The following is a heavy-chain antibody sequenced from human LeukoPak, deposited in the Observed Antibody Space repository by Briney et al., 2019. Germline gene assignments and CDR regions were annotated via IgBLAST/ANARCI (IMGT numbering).Heavy chain of an antibody. CDR1: GGTFSSYA. V-gene: IGHV1-69*05. J-gene: IGHJ4*02. CDR3: ALGRTPDIFDY. Sequence: SVKVSCKTSGGTFSSYAISWVRQAPGQGLEWMGGIIPIFGTANYAQKFQGRVTITTDESTSTAYMELSSLRSEDTAVYYCALGRTPDIFDYWGQGTLVTVSS. CDR2: IIPIFGTA.